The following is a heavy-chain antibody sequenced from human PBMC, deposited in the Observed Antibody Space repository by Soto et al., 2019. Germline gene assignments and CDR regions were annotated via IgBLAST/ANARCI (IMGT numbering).Heavy chain of an antibody. Sequence: PSETLSLTCSVSGASIYNGGYFWSWIRQSPGKGLEWIGHIHNSGSPYNNPSLNSRVTISADTSMNQFSLKLSSVTAADTAVYYCARANEATARQSFYHYYGMDVWGQGTTVTVSS. V-gene: IGHV4-30-4*02. CDR3: ARANEATARQSFYHYYGMDV. CDR2: IHNSGSP. CDR1: GASIYNGGYF. J-gene: IGHJ6*02.